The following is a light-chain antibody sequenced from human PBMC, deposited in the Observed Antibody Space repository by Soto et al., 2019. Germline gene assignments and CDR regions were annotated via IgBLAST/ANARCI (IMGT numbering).Light chain of an antibody. CDR3: IQSLSAPWT. CDR1: QSISSY. Sequence: DIQMTQHPSSLSASVGDRVTITCRACQSISSYLNWYQQKPGKVPKLLIYAASSLQGGVPSRFSGSGSGTDFTLTISSLEAEDFGTYYCIQSLSAPWTFGQGTKVEIK. J-gene: IGKJ1*01. CDR2: AAS. V-gene: IGKV1-39*01.